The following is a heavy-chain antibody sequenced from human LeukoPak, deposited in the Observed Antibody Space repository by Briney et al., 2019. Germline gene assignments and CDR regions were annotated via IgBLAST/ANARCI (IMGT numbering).Heavy chain of an antibody. CDR2: IKQDGSEK. D-gene: IGHD3-3*01. CDR3: ARENQYYDFWSGSLYYFDY. CDR1: GFTFSSYW. V-gene: IGHV3-7*01. Sequence: GGSLRLSCAASGFTFSSYWMSWVRQAPGKGLEWVANIKQDGSEKYYVDSVKGRFTIFRDNAKNSLYLQMNSLRAEDTAVYYCARENQYYDFWSGSLYYFDYWGQGTLVTVSS. J-gene: IGHJ4*02.